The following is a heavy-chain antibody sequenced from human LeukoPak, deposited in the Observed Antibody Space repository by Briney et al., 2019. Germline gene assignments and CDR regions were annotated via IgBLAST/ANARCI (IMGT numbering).Heavy chain of an antibody. CDR2: IYTSGST. CDR3: AREWELRDAFDI. Sequence: PSETLSLTCTVSGGSISSYYWSWLRQPAGKGLEWIGRIYTSGSTNCNPSLKSRVTMSVDTSKNQFSLKLSSVTAADTAVYYCAREWELRDAFDIWGQGTMVTVSS. CDR1: GGSISSYY. J-gene: IGHJ3*02. D-gene: IGHD1-26*01. V-gene: IGHV4-4*07.